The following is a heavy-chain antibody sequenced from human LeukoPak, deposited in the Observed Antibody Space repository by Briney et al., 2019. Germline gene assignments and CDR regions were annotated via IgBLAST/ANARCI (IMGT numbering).Heavy chain of an antibody. CDR1: GFTFSNYG. V-gene: IGHV3-33*01. CDR2: IWYDGSNK. J-gene: IGHJ5*02. CDR3: AGAPGRWPNNWFDP. D-gene: IGHD6-13*01. Sequence: PGGSLRLSCAASGFTFSNYGMHWVRQAPGKGLEWVAVIWYDGSNKDYADSVKGRFTISRDNSKNTLYLQMNGLRAEDTALYSCAGAPGRWPNNWFDPWGQGTLVTVSS.